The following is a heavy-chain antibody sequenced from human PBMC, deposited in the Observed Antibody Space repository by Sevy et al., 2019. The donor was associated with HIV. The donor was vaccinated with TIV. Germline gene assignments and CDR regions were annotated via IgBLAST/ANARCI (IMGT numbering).Heavy chain of an antibody. D-gene: IGHD3-22*01. J-gene: IGHJ4*02. V-gene: IGHV3-15*01. CDR1: GFTFNNAW. CDR2: IKSKIDGETT. CDR3: ATAPGYYDSAPFDY. Sequence: GGSLRLSCAVSGFTFNNAWMNWVRQAPGTGLQWVGLIKSKIDGETTDYAAPVKGRFTISRDDSKNTLFLQMNSLKIEDTAVYYCATAPGYYDSAPFDYWGPGTMVTVSS.